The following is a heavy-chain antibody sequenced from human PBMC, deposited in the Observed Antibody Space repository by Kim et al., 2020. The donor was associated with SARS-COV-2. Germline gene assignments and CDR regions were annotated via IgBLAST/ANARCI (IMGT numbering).Heavy chain of an antibody. J-gene: IGHJ6*02. D-gene: IGHD1-26*01. CDR3: AREEWERGYYYYYGMDV. V-gene: IGHV4-39*07. Sequence: SETLSLTCTVSGGSISSSSYYWGWIRQPPGKGLEWIGSIYYSGSTYYNPSLKSRVTISVDTSKNQFSLKLSSVTAADTAVYYCAREEWERGYYYYYGMDVWGQGTTVTVSS. CDR1: GGSISSSSYY. CDR2: IYYSGST.